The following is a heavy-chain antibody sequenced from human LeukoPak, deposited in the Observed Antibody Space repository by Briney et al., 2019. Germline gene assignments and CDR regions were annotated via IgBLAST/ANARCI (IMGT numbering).Heavy chain of an antibody. CDR3: ARETPRRGETRDGYR. CDR2: ISGSGGST. D-gene: IGHD5-24*01. J-gene: IGHJ4*02. CDR1: GLSFSSYA. Sequence: LSGGSLRLSCAASGLSFSSYAMSWVRQAPGKGLEWVSAISGSGGSTYYADSVKGRFTISRDNPKNLLFLQINSLRVEDTAVYYCARETPRRGETRDGYRWGQGTLVTVSS. V-gene: IGHV3-23*01.